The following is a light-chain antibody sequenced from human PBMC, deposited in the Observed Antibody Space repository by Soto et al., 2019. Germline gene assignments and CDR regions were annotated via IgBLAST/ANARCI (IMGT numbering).Light chain of an antibody. CDR1: STDIGAYNH. V-gene: IGLV2-14*01. CDR2: EVS. CDR3: CSSTTGRTIV. J-gene: IGLJ1*01. Sequence: SPLTHPASLSFSPGHAITISCTGTSTDIGAYNHLSWYQQHPGKVPQLIIYEVSNRPSGLSNRFSGSKSGNAASLTISGLQAEDEADYYCCSSTTGRTIVFGNGTKVTAL.